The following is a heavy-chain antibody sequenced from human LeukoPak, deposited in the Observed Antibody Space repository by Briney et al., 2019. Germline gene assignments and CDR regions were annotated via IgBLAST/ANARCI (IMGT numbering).Heavy chain of an antibody. V-gene: IGHV3-43D*03. J-gene: IGHJ4*02. Sequence: GGSLRLSCAASGFTFDEYAMHWVRQAPGKGLEGVSLISWDGGSTYYADSVKGRFTISRDNSKNTLYLQMNSLRAEDTAVYYCARDGTDIVATITGWYFDYWGQGTLVTVSS. CDR3: ARDGTDIVATITGWYFDY. CDR1: GFTFDEYA. D-gene: IGHD5-12*01. CDR2: ISWDGGST.